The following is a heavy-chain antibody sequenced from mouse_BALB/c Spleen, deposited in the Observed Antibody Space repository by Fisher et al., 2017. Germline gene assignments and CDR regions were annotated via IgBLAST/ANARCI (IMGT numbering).Heavy chain of an antibody. Sequence: KFKGKATLTADKSSSTAYMQLSSLTSENSAVYFCARGDGYFDVWGAGTTVTVSS. D-gene: IGHD2-3*01. J-gene: IGHJ1*01. V-gene: IGHV1-77*01. CDR3: ARGDGYFDV.